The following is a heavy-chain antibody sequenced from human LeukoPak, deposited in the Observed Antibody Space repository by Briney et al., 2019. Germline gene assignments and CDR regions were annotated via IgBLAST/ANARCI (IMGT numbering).Heavy chain of an antibody. CDR3: AREVNYYGSGSSYFDY. V-gene: IGHV4-59*01. J-gene: IGHJ4*02. D-gene: IGHD3-10*01. CDR1: GGSISSYY. CDR2: IYYSGST. Sequence: SETLSLTCTVSGGSISSYYWSWIRQPPGKGLEWIGYIYYSGSTNYNPSLKSRVTISVDTSKNQFSLKLSSVTAADTAVYYCAREVNYYGSGSSYFDYWGQGTLVTVSS.